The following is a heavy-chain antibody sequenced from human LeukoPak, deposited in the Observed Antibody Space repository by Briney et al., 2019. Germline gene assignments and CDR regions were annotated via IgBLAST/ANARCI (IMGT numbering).Heavy chain of an antibody. CDR2: INHSGST. D-gene: IGHD5-18*01. CDR1: GRFFSCYF. V-gene: IGHV4-34*01. Sequence: SAAPAPPLAVYGRFFSCYFWGLRPPPPGEGAGWIGEINHSGSTNYNPSLKSRVTISVDTSKNQFSLKLSSVTAADTAVYYCARLLDAAMVWDYWGQGTLVTVSS. J-gene: IGHJ4*02. CDR3: ARLLDAAMVWDY.